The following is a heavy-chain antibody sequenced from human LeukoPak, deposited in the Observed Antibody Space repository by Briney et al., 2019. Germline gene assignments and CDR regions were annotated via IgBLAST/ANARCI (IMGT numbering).Heavy chain of an antibody. V-gene: IGHV3-53*01. Sequence: GGSLRLSCAASGFTVSSNYMSWVRQAPGKGLGWVSVIYSGGSTYYADSVKGRFTISRDNSKNTLYLQMNSLRAEDTAVYYCARIMSGIFGVVNNWGQGTLVTVSS. CDR3: ARIMSGIFGVVNN. D-gene: IGHD3-3*01. J-gene: IGHJ4*02. CDR2: IYSGGST. CDR1: GFTVSSNY.